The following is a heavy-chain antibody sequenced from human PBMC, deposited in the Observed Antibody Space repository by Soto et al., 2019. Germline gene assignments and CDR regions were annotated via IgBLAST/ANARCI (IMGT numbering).Heavy chain of an antibody. V-gene: IGHV3-48*02. D-gene: IGHD3-10*01. CDR2: ISSSSSTI. Sequence: EVQLVESGGGLVQPGGSLRLSCAASGFTFSSYSMNWVRQAPGKGLEWVSYISSSSSTIYYADSVKGRFTISRDNAKNSLYLQMNSLRDEDTAVYYCARERGHYYGSGSVDYWGLGTLVTVSS. J-gene: IGHJ4*02. CDR3: ARERGHYYGSGSVDY. CDR1: GFTFSSYS.